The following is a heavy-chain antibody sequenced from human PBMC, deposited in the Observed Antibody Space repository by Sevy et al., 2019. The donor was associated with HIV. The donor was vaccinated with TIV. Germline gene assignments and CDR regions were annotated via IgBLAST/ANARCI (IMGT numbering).Heavy chain of an antibody. CDR3: AREGCTKPHDY. D-gene: IGHD2-8*01. V-gene: IGHV3-23*01. J-gene: IGHJ4*02. CDR2: LSFGCGER. Sequence: GGSLRLSCAASGFTFSKYSMSWGRQPPGKGLEWVSTLSFGCGERNYADSVKGRFTSSRDNSKSSAYLQMNNLRPEDTAVYYCAREGCTKPHDYWGQGTLVTVSS. CDR1: GFTFSKYS.